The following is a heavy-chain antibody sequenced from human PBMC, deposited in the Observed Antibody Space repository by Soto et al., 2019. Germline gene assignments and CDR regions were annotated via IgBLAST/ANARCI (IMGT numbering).Heavy chain of an antibody. V-gene: IGHV3-23*01. CDR2: ISGSGGST. CDR3: AKGSDIVVVPAALSAPDY. D-gene: IGHD2-2*01. Sequence: PGGSLRLSCAASGFTFSSYAMSWVRQAPGKGLEWVSAISGSGGSTYYADSVKGRFTISRDNSKNTLYLQMNSLRAEDTAVYYCAKGSDIVVVPAALSAPDYWGQGTLVTAPQ. CDR1: GFTFSSYA. J-gene: IGHJ4*02.